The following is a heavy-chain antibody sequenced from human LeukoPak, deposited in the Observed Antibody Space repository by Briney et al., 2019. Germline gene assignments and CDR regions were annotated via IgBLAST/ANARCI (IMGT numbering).Heavy chain of an antibody. D-gene: IGHD3-10*01. CDR1: GGSFSGYY. J-gene: IGHJ4*02. CDR2: INHSGST. CDR3: ASRKYYYGSGSYYRFDY. V-gene: IGHV4-34*01. Sequence: SETLSLTCAVYGGSFSGYYWSWIRQPPGKGLEWIGEINHSGSTNHNPSLKSRVTISVDTSKNQFSLKLSSVTAADTAVYYCASRKYYYGSGSYYRFDYWGQGTLVTVSS.